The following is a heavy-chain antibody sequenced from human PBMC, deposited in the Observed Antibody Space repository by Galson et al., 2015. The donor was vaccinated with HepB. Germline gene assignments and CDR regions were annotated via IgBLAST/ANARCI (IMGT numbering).Heavy chain of an antibody. D-gene: IGHD6-19*01. J-gene: IGHJ3*02. CDR1: GFTFSDSA. CDR2: IRSKANNYAT. V-gene: IGHV3-73*01. Sequence: SLRLSCAASGFTFSDSAMHWVRQASGKGLEWVGRIRSKANNYATAYTASVNGRFTISRDDSKNTAYLQMNSLKTEDTAVYYCTISTGQRVHAFDIWGQGTMVTVSS. CDR3: TISTGQRVHAFDI.